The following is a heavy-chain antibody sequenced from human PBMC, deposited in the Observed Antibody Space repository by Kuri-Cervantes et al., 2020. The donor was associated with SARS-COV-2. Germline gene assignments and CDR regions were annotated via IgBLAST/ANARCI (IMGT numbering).Heavy chain of an antibody. J-gene: IGHJ4*02. CDR2: IYYSGST. D-gene: IGHD2-15*01. CDR3: VRVDCSAGTCYRRTFDY. V-gene: IGHV4-39*01. CDR1: GGSIGSSLYY. Sequence: ESLKISCTVSGGSIGSSLYYWGWIRQPPGKGLEWIGSIYYSGSTYYNPPLNSRVTISVDTSKNQFSLKLTSVTAADPAVYYCVRVDCSAGTCYRRTFDYWGRGTLVTVSS.